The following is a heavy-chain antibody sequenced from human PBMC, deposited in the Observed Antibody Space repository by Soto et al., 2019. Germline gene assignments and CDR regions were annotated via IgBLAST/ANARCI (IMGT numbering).Heavy chain of an antibody. D-gene: IGHD2-15*01. J-gene: IGHJ4*02. CDR2: ISGSGGST. CDR3: AKGGERYCSGGSCYDFDY. CDR1: GFTFSSYA. V-gene: IGHV3-23*01. Sequence: EVQLLESGGGLVQPGGSLRLSCAASGFTFSSYAMSWVRQAPGKGLEWVSAISGSGGSTYYADSVKGRFTISRDNSKNTLYLQMNSLRAEDTAVYYCAKGGERYCSGGSCYDFDYWGQGTLVTVSS.